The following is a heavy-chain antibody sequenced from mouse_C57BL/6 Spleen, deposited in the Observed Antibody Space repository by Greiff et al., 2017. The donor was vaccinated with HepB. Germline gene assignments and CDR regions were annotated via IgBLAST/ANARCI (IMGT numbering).Heavy chain of an antibody. V-gene: IGHV1-9*01. D-gene: IGHD2-4*01. CDR2: ILPGSGST. CDR1: GYTFTGYW. J-gene: IGHJ3*01. Sequence: VQVVESGAELMKPGASVKLSCKATGYTFTGYWIEWVKQRPGHGLEWIGEILPGSGSTNYNGKFKGKATFTEDTSSNTAYMQLSSLTTEDSAIYYCARGNYDYDGVAYWGQGTLVTVSA. CDR3: ARGNYDYDGVAY.